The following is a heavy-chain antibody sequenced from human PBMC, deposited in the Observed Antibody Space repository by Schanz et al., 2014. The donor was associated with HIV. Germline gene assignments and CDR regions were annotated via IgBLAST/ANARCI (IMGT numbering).Heavy chain of an antibody. Sequence: QVQLVQSGAEVKKPGASVRLSCKASGYSFNDYYIHWVRQAPGQGLEWMGWISPDSGATDYAQNFQGRVTMTRPTSMTTVYMDLSRVTSDDTALYFCARAPPRDSSGYYPFDYWGQGTLVTVSS. CDR3: ARAPPRDSSGYYPFDY. V-gene: IGHV1-2*02. CDR2: ISPDSGAT. CDR1: GYSFNDYY. D-gene: IGHD3-22*01. J-gene: IGHJ4*02.